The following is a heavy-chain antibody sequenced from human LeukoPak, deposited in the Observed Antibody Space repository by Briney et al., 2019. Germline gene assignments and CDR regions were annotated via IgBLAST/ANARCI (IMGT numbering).Heavy chain of an antibody. J-gene: IGHJ4*02. D-gene: IGHD4-17*01. V-gene: IGHV3-23*01. CDR3: ASYDYGAGGFDY. CDR2: ISGSGGST. Sequence: GSLRLSCAAPGFTFSSYAMSWVRQAPGKGLEWVSAISGSGGSTYYADSVKGRFTISRDNSKNTLYLQMNSLRAEDTAVYYCASYDYGAGGFDYWGQGTLVTVSS. CDR1: GFTFSSYA.